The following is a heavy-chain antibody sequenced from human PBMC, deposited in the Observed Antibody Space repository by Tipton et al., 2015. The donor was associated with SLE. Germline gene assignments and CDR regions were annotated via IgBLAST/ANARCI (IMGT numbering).Heavy chain of an antibody. CDR2: IYYSGST. D-gene: IGHD3-10*01. CDR1: GGSISSSSYY. J-gene: IGHJ6*02. V-gene: IGHV4-39*07. Sequence: TLSLTCTVSGGSISSSSYYWGWIRQPPGKGLEWIGSIYYSGSTYYNPSLKSRVTISVDTSKNQFSLEVRSVTAADTAVYYCARGNYGSGTYYRGEDYYYGMDVWGQGTTVTVS. CDR3: ARGNYGSGTYYRGEDYYYGMDV.